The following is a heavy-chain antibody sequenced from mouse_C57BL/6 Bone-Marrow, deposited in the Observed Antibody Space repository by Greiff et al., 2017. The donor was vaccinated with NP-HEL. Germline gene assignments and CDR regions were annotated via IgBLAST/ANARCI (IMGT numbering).Heavy chain of an antibody. J-gene: IGHJ1*03. D-gene: IGHD2-14*01. CDR3: ARLEGVRLHWYFDV. CDR2: ISSGGSYT. V-gene: IGHV5-6*01. Sequence: EVKLMESGGDLVKPGGSLKLSCAASGFTFSSYGMSWVRQTPDKRLEWVATISSGGSYTYYPDSVKGRFSIARDNAKNTLYLQMSSLKSEDTAMYYCARLEGVRLHWYFDVWGTGTTVTVSS. CDR1: GFTFSSYG.